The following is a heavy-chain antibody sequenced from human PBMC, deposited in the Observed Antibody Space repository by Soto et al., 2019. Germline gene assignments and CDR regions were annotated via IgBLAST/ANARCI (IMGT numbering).Heavy chain of an antibody. J-gene: IGHJ5*02. CDR3: AKGGSSSARYVDR. CDR2: ISFEGSKK. D-gene: IGHD6-6*01. CDR1: GFIFSGYG. V-gene: IGHV3-30*18. Sequence: QVQLVESGGGVVQPGGSLRLSCAASGFIFSGYGMHWVRQAPGKGLEWVAVISFEGSKKYYANSVEGRFTISRDNSKNTLFLQMNSLRAEDTAVYYCAKGGSSSARYVDRWGQGALVTVSS.